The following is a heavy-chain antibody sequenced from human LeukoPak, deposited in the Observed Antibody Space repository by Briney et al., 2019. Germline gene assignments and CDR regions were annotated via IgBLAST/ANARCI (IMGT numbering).Heavy chain of an antibody. Sequence: SETLSLTCAVSGYSISSGYYWGWIRQPPGKGLEWIGSIYHSGNTYYNPSLKSRVTISVDTSKNQFSLNLSSVTAAYTAVYYCARDSLPLGYCSGGSCRQPDYWGQGTLVTVSS. D-gene: IGHD2-15*01. CDR3: ARDSLPLGYCSGGSCRQPDY. V-gene: IGHV4-38-2*02. J-gene: IGHJ4*02. CDR1: GYSISSGYY. CDR2: IYHSGNT.